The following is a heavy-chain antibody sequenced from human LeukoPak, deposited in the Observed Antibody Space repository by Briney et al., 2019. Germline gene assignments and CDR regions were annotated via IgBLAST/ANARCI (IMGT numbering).Heavy chain of an antibody. CDR3: ARWIGYCSGGSCYSGGRWFDP. CDR2: TYYRSNYYN. J-gene: IGHJ5*02. CDR1: GDSVSSNSAA. Sequence: SQTLSLTCAISGDSVSSNSAAWNWFRQSPSRGLEWLGRTYYRSNYYNDYAVSVKSRITINPDTSKNQFSLQLNSVTPEDTAVYYCARWIGYCSGGSCYSGGRWFDPWGQGTLVTVSS. V-gene: IGHV6-1*01. D-gene: IGHD2-15*01.